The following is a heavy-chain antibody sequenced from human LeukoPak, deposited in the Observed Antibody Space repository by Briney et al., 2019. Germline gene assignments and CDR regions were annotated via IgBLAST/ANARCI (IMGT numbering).Heavy chain of an antibody. CDR2: IYNSENT. CDR1: GYSISSGYY. D-gene: IGHD2-2*01. V-gene: IGHV4-61*01. CDR3: ARDTSLGMPQWFDP. J-gene: IGHJ5*02. Sequence: PSETLSLTCAVSGYSISSGYYWSWIRQPPGKGLEWIAYIYNSENTKYNPSLKSRVIISVDTSKDQFSLKLRSVTAADTAVYYCARDTSLGMPQWFDPWGQGALVTVSS.